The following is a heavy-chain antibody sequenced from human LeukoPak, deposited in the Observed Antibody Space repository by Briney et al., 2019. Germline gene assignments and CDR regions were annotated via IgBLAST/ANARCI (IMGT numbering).Heavy chain of an antibody. CDR3: ATQGRSAISGI. V-gene: IGHV3-48*03. CDR2: ISSRGGTI. CDR1: GGSFSAYY. J-gene: IGHJ3*02. D-gene: IGHD3-3*01. Sequence: PSETLSLTCAVYGGSFSAYYWNWVRQAPGKGLEWISYISSRGGTIYHADSVKGRFTVSRDNAKNSLYLQMNSLRAEDTAVYYCATQGRSAISGIWGQGTMVTVSS.